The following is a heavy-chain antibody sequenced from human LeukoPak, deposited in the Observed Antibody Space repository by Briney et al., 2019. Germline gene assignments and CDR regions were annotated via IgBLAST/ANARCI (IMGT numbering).Heavy chain of an antibody. J-gene: IGHJ4*02. Sequence: ASVKVSCKVSGYTLTELSMQWGRQSPGKGREWRGGFDPEDGETIYSQKFQGRVTMTEDTSTDTAYMELSSLRSEDPAAYYCGTVLLRVRGSFYFDYWGQGTLVTVSS. CDR2: FDPEDGET. D-gene: IGHD3-10*01. CDR3: GTVLLRVRGSFYFDY. V-gene: IGHV1-24*01. CDR1: GYTLTELS.